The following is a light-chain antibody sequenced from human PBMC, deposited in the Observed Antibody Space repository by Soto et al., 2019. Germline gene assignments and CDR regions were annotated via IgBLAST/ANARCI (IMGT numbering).Light chain of an antibody. CDR2: SYS. Sequence: SYELTQPHSVSVATAQMARFTCGGNNIRCQAVHWFQQKPGQDPVLVIYSYSSRPSGIPERFSGSNPGNTATLTFSRIEAGDEADYYCQVWDSGSDWVLGGGTKLTVL. CDR1: NIRCQA. V-gene: IGLV3-12*02. J-gene: IGLJ3*02. CDR3: QVWDSGSDWV.